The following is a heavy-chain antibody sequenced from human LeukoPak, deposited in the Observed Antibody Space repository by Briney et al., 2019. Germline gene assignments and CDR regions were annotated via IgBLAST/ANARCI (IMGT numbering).Heavy chain of an antibody. Sequence: GGSLRLSCAAPGFTFSSYSMNWVRQAPGKGLEWVSSISSSSSYIYYADSVKGRFTISRDNAKNSLYLQMNSLRAEDTAVYYCARDGKSGSYVNFQHWGQGTPVTVSS. J-gene: IGHJ1*01. D-gene: IGHD1-26*01. CDR3: ARDGKSGSYVNFQH. CDR2: ISSSSSYI. CDR1: GFTFSSYS. V-gene: IGHV3-21*01.